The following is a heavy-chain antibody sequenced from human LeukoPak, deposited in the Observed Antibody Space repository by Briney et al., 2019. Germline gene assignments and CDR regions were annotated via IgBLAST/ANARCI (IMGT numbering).Heavy chain of an antibody. V-gene: IGHV1-18*01. CDR2: ISAYNGNT. J-gene: IGHJ6*02. CDR1: GGTFSSYA. CDR3: ARGRGYSSSWNYYYYGMDV. D-gene: IGHD6-13*01. Sequence: ASVKVSCKASGGTFSSYAISWVRQAPGQGLEWMGWISAYNGNTNYAQKLQGRVTMTTDTSTSTAYMELRSLRSDDTAVYYCARGRGYSSSWNYYYYGMDVWGQGTTVTVSS.